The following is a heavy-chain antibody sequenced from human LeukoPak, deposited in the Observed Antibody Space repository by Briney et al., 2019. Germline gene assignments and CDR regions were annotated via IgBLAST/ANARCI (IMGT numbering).Heavy chain of an antibody. D-gene: IGHD3-22*01. CDR1: GYTFTSYG. V-gene: IGHV1-8*02. CDR2: MNPNSGNT. J-gene: IGHJ4*02. Sequence: ASVKVSCKASGYTFTSYGISWVRQAPGQGLEWMGWMNPNSGNTGYAQKFQGRVTMTRNTSISTAYMELSSLRSEDTAVYYCARGFRGYYDSSGYYYLHFDYWGQGTLVTVSS. CDR3: ARGFRGYYDSSGYYYLHFDY.